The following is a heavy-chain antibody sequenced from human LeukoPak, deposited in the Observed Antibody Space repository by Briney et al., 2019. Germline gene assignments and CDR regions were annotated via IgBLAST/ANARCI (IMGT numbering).Heavy chain of an antibody. D-gene: IGHD4-11*01. V-gene: IGHV4-4*07. CDR3: ARLSTVTTSFDY. CDR1: GGSISYYY. Sequence: SETLSLTCTVSGGSISYYYWNWIRQPAGKGLEWIGRIYTSGRTYYNPSLKSRASMPVDTSKNQFSLKLSSVTAADTAVYYCARLSTVTTSFDYWGQGTLVTVSS. CDR2: IYTSGRT. J-gene: IGHJ4*02.